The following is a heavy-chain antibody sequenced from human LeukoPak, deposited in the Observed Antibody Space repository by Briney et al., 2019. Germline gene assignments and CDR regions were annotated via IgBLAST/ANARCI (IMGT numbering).Heavy chain of an antibody. V-gene: IGHV3-30*02. CDR1: GFTFSNYG. CDR3: AKAVAETYYFDY. D-gene: IGHD6-19*01. J-gene: IGHJ4*02. CDR2: IRYDGSNI. Sequence: GGSLRLSCAASGFTFSNYGMHWVRQAPGKGLEWVAFIRYDGSNIHYADSVKGRFTISRDNSKNTLYLQMNSLRAEDTAVYYCAKAVAETYYFDYWGQGTLVTVSS.